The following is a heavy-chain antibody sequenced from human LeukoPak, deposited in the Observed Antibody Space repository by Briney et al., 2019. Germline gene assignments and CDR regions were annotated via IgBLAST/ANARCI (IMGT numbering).Heavy chain of an antibody. CDR3: ARADVGVLMIYYYYYMDV. J-gene: IGHJ6*03. Sequence: PGGSLRLSCAASGFSLSTKYMSWVRQAPATGLEWVSLIYSAGNTNYADSVTGRFTISRDNSKNRLYRKMKRLGIEDTAVYYCARADVGVLMIYYYYYMDVWGKGTTVTVSS. CDR1: GFSLSTKY. CDR2: IYSAGNT. V-gene: IGHV3-53*01. D-gene: IGHD1-26*01.